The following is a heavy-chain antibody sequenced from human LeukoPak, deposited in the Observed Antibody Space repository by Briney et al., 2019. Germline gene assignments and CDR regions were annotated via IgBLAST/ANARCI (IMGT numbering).Heavy chain of an antibody. CDR3: ARRLTQYDCFDP. J-gene: IGHJ5*02. CDR1: GDSVSSNSVT. V-gene: IGHV6-1*01. Sequence: SRPLSLTCAISGDSVSSNSVTWNWIRQSPSRGLEWLGRTYYRSTWYNDYAVSVRGRITVNPDTSKNQFSLHLNSVTPEDTAVYYCARRLTQYDCFDPWGQGILVTVSS. CDR2: TYYRSTWYN. D-gene: IGHD2-2*01.